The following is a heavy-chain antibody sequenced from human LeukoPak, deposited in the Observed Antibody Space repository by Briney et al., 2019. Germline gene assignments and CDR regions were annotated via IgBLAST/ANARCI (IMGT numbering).Heavy chain of an antibody. V-gene: IGHV3-7*01. CDR3: ATLNWDDGEVSGFDH. J-gene: IGHJ5*02. Sequence: GGSLRLSCTASGFSFRNTWMSWVRQAPGKGLEWVANIKKDETEIYYADSVKGRFTISRDNAKRSLYLQMNVLRVEDTAVYYCATLNWDDGEVSGFDHWGQGSMVTVSS. CDR2: IKKDETEI. CDR1: GFSFRNTW. D-gene: IGHD1-26*01.